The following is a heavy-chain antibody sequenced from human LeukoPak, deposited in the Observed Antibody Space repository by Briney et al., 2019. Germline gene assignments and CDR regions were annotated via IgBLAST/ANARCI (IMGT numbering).Heavy chain of an antibody. CDR3: ARDGIEYYYDSPTRSDYYYYYMDV. V-gene: IGHV3-7*01. D-gene: IGHD3-22*01. J-gene: IGHJ6*03. Sequence: GGSLRLSCAASGFTFSSYWMSWVRQAPGKGLEWVANIKQDGSEKYYVDSVKGRFTISRDNVKNSLYLQMNSLRAEDTAVYYCARDGIEYYYDSPTRSDYYYYYMDVWGKGTTVTVSS. CDR2: IKQDGSEK. CDR1: GFTFSSYW.